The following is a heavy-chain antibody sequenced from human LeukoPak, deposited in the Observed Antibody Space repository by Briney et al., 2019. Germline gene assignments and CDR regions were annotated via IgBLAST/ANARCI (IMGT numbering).Heavy chain of an antibody. CDR2: VYTSGST. Sequence: SETLSLTCTVSGGSISGGYWSWIRQPPGRGLEWIGYVYTSGSTNYNPSLKSRVTISVDTSKSQFALKLSSVTAADAAVYYCAKSYFDYSTYYSYYFNLWGQGALVTVSS. D-gene: IGHD4-11*01. CDR1: GGSISGGY. J-gene: IGHJ4*02. V-gene: IGHV4-4*09. CDR3: AKSYFDYSTYYSYYFNL.